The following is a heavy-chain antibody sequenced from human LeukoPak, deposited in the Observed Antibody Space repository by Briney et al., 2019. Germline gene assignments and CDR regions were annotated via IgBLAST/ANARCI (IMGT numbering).Heavy chain of an antibody. D-gene: IGHD3-16*01. CDR2: ISGSGGST. CDR3: AKDLWVWVRCFDY. V-gene: IGHV3-23*01. J-gene: IGHJ4*02. CDR1: GFTVSTNY. Sequence: GGSLRLSCAASGFTVSTNYMNWVRQAPGKGLEWVSAISGSGGSTYYADSVKGRFTISRDNSKNTLYLQMNSLRAEDTAVYYCAKDLWVWVRCFDYWGQGTLVTVSS.